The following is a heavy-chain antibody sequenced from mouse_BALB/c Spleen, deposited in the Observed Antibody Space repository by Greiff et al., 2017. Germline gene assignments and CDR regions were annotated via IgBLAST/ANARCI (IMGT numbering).Heavy chain of an antibody. Sequence: EVQLQQSGTVLARPGASVKMSCKASGYSFTSYWMHWVKQRPGQGLEWIGAIYPGNSDTSYNQKFKGKAKLTAVTSASTAYMELSSLTNEDSAVYYCTRDELGRGSFDYWGQGTTLTVSS. J-gene: IGHJ2*01. CDR2: IYPGNSDT. V-gene: IGHV1-5*01. CDR1: GYSFTSYW. D-gene: IGHD3-1*01. CDR3: TRDELGRGSFDY.